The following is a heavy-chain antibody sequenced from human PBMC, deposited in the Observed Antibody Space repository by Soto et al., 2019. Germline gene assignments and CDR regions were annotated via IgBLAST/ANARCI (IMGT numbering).Heavy chain of an antibody. CDR1: GFTFSSYA. CDR3: AKGGQVVVTARCDY. J-gene: IGHJ4*02. Sequence: PGGSLRLSCAASGFTFSSYAMGGVRKASGAALEWVSAISGSRGSTYYADSVKGRFTISRDNSKNTLYVQMNTLRAEDTAVYYCAKGGQVVVTARCDYWGPGTLLTVSS. D-gene: IGHD2-21*02. V-gene: IGHV3-23*01. CDR2: ISGSRGST.